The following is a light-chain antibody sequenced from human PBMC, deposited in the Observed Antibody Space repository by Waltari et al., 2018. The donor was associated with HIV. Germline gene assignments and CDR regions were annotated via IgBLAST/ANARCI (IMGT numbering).Light chain of an antibody. CDR1: SSNVGSYT. CDR3: AAWADRRKHYV. CDR2: SFN. Sequence: QSLLTQPPSASGTPGQGATISCSGGSSNVGSYTVNWYRQHPGKAPKLLIYSFNHRPTGVPNRFSASKSGTTASLAISGLQSEDEADFYCAAWADRRKHYVFGTGTKVTVL. J-gene: IGLJ1*01. V-gene: IGLV1-44*01.